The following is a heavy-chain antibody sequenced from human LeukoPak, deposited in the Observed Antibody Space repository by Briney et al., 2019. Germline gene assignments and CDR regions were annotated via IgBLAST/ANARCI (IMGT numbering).Heavy chain of an antibody. J-gene: IGHJ6*03. V-gene: IGHV4-39*01. CDR1: GGSISRSSDN. CDR3: ARHKRRAEGRNYYYMDV. Sequence: SETLSLTCSVSGGSISRSSDNWGWIRQPPGKGLEWIGTISYSGSTYYNPSLKSRVTISVDTSKNQFSLKLSSVTAADTAVYYCARHKRRAEGRNYYYMDVWGKGTTVTISS. CDR2: ISYSGST.